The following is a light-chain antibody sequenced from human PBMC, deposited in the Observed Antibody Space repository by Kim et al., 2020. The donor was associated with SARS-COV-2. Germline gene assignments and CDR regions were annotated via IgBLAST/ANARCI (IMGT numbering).Light chain of an antibody. CDR3: QQYTNWPPLT. CDR1: QSVRNY. Sequence: EIVLTQSPATLSLSPGEGATLSCRASQSVRNYLAWYQQKRGQAPRLLIYDASTRATGIPARFTGSGSGTDFTLTISSLEPEDFADYYCQQYTNWPPLTFGGGTKVDIK. J-gene: IGKJ4*01. V-gene: IGKV3-11*01. CDR2: DAS.